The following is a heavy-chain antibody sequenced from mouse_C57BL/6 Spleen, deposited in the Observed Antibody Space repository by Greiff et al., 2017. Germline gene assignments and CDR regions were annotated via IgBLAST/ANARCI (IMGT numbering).Heavy chain of an antibody. J-gene: IGHJ2*01. V-gene: IGHV1-81*01. D-gene: IGHD1-1*01. CDR2: IYPRSGNP. CDR1: GYTFTSYG. Sequence: VQLQQSGAELARPGASVKLSCKASGYTFTSYGISWVKQRTGQGLEWIGEIYPRSGNPYYNEKFTGKATLTADKSSSTAYMELRSLTSEDSAVYFCARSGTTVVEGLCDYWGQGTTLTVSS. CDR3: ARSGTTVVEGLCDY.